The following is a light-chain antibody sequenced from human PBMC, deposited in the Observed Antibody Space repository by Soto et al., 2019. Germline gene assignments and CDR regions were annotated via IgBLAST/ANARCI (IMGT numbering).Light chain of an antibody. CDR2: ANN. CDR1: SSNIGSNT. V-gene: IGLV1-44*01. J-gene: IGLJ1*01. Sequence: QSVLTQPPSASGTPGQRVTISCSGSSSNIGSNTVNWYQQLPGTAPKLLIHANNQRPSGVPDRFSGSKSGTSASLAISWLQSEEADYYCGSWDSSLSAYVFGTGTKV. CDR3: GSWDSSLSAYV.